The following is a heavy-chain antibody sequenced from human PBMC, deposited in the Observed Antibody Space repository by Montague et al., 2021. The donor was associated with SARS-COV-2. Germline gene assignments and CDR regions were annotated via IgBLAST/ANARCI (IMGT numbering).Heavy chain of an antibody. D-gene: IGHD3-10*01. CDR1: GYSISSGYY. V-gene: IGHV4-38-2*02. J-gene: IGHJ4*02. CDR2: VHHSEGT. Sequence: SETLSLTCSGTGYSISSGYYWGWIRQSPGRGLEWIGTVHHSEGTYYNPSLQSRVTISVDPSKNQFSLKLISVTAADTAVYYCARVDVLTMVRGIIRGGCYFDYWGQGTLVTVSS. CDR3: ARVDVLTMVRGIIRGGCYFDY.